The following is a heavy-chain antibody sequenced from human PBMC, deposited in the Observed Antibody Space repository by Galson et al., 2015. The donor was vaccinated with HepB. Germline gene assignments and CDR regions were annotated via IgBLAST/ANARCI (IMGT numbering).Heavy chain of an antibody. CDR3: AKVGSRSYFHYWHFDL. J-gene: IGHJ2*01. V-gene: IGHV3-23*01. Sequence: SLRLSCAASGFTFSSYAMRWVRQAPGKGLEWVSAFSSSGGSTYYADSVKGRFTISRDNSKNTLYLQMNSLRAEDTAVYYCAKVGSRSYFHYWHFDLWGRGTLVTVSS. CDR1: GFTFSSYA. D-gene: IGHD3-10*01. CDR2: FSSSGGST.